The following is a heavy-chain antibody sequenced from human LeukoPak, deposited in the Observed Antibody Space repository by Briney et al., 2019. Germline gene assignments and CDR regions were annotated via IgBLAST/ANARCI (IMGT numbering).Heavy chain of an antibody. CDR2: INHSGST. CDR3: ARDRAEWQYYFDTSGDYYVGDSFDI. V-gene: IGHV4-34*01. Sequence: NPSETLSLTCAVYGGSFSGYYWSWIRQPPGKGLEWIGEINHSGSTNYNPSLKSRVTILIDTSKSQFSLRLSSVTAADTAVYYCARDRAEWQYYFDTSGDYYVGDSFDIWGQGTMVTVSS. CDR1: GGSFSGYY. D-gene: IGHD3-22*01. J-gene: IGHJ3*02.